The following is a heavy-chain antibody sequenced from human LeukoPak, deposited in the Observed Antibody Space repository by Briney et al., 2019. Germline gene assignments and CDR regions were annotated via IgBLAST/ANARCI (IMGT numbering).Heavy chain of an antibody. Sequence: GGSLRLSCVASGFTFSSYEMNWVRQAPGKGLQWLSYIGTSDTTTHYADSVKGRFTISRDNAKNSLYLQMNSLRAEDTAVYYCARDHWNDLPHYYYYYMDVWGKGTTVTISS. CDR3: ARDHWNDLPHYYYYYMDV. CDR1: GFTFSSYE. CDR2: IGTSDTTT. J-gene: IGHJ6*03. V-gene: IGHV3-48*03. D-gene: IGHD1-1*01.